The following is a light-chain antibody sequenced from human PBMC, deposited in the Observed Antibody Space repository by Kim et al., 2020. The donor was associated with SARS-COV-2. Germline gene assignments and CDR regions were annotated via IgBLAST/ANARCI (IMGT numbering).Light chain of an antibody. J-gene: IGLJ2*01. V-gene: IGLV4-69*01. CDR1: SGHSSYA. CDR3: QTWVTGIQV. CDR2: LNSDGSH. Sequence: APVKLTCTLSSGHSSYAIAWHQQQPEKGPRYLMKLNSDGSHSKGDGIPDRFSGASSGAERYLTIASLQSEDEADYYCQTWVTGIQVFGGGTQLTVL.